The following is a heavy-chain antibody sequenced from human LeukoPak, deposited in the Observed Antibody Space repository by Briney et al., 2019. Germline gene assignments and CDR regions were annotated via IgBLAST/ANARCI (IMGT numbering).Heavy chain of an antibody. Sequence: SETLPLTCTVSGGSISSSSYYWGWIRQPPGKGLEWIGSIYYSGSTYYNPSLKSRVTISVDTSKNQFSLKLSSVTAADTAVYYCARPNDSSGYYYDPFDYWGQGTLVTVSS. J-gene: IGHJ4*02. CDR3: ARPNDSSGYYYDPFDY. CDR1: GGSISSSSYY. D-gene: IGHD3-22*01. V-gene: IGHV4-39*01. CDR2: IYYSGST.